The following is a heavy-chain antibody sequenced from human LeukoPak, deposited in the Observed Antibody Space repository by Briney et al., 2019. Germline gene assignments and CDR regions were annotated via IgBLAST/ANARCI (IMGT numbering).Heavy chain of an antibody. J-gene: IGHJ4*02. CDR2: IYYSGST. CDR1: GGSISSYY. D-gene: IGHD3-22*01. V-gene: IGHV4-59*08. Sequence: SETLSLTCTVSGGSISSYYWSWIRQPPGKGLEWIGYIYYSGSTNYNPSLKSRVTISVDTSKNQFSLKLSSVTAADTAVYYCARAGDSSGYYYLFDYWGQGTLVTVSS. CDR3: ARAGDSSGYYYLFDY.